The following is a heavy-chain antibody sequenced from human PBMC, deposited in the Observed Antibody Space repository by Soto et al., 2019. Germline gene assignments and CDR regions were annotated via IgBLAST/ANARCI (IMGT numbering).Heavy chain of an antibody. J-gene: IGHJ6*04. CDR1: GFTFDDYA. D-gene: IGHD3-3*01. Sequence: GGSLRLSCAASGFTFDDYAMHWVRQAPGKGLEWVSGISWNSGSIGYADSVKGRFTISRDNAKNSLYLQMNSLRAEDTALYYCAKDFRFGVVNAGMDVWGKGTTVTVSS. CDR2: ISWNSGSI. V-gene: IGHV3-9*01. CDR3: AKDFRFGVVNAGMDV.